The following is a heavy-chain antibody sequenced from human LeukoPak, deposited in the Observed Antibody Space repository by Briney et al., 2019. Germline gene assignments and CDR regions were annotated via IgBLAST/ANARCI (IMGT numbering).Heavy chain of an antibody. D-gene: IGHD3-10*01. Sequence: ASVKASCKASGYTFTSYDINWVRQATGQGLEWMGWMNPNSGNTGYAQKFQGRVTMTRNTSIGTAYMELSSLRSEDTAVYYCARGGSLWFGELLLVAFDIWGQGTMVTVSS. CDR2: MNPNSGNT. CDR3: ARGGSLWFGELLLVAFDI. J-gene: IGHJ3*02. V-gene: IGHV1-8*01. CDR1: GYTFTSYD.